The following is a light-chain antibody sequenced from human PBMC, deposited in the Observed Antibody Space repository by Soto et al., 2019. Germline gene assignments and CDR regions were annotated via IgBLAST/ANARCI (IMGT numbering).Light chain of an antibody. V-gene: IGLV2-14*01. Sequence: QSALTQPASVSGSPGQSITISCTGTSSDVGGSDFVARYQQHPGKAPKLMIYEVSHRPSGVSNRFSGSQSGNTASLTISGLQAEDEADYYCSSSTRRSTRYVFGTGTKLTVL. J-gene: IGLJ1*01. CDR3: SSSTRRSTRYV. CDR2: EVS. CDR1: SSDVGGSDF.